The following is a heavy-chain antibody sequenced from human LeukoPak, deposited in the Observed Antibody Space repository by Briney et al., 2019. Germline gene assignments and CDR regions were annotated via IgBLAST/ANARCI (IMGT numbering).Heavy chain of an antibody. V-gene: IGHV3-11*04. CDR2: ISSSGSTI. D-gene: IGHD2-2*01. CDR1: GFTFSDYY. Sequence: GGSLRLSCAASGFTFSDYYMGWIRQAPGKGLEWVSYISSSGSTIYYADSVKGRFTISRDNAKNSLYLQMNSLRAEDTAVYYCARGSSLGYCSSTSCYRYFGAFDIWGQGTMVTVSS. J-gene: IGHJ3*02. CDR3: ARGSSLGYCSSTSCYRYFGAFDI.